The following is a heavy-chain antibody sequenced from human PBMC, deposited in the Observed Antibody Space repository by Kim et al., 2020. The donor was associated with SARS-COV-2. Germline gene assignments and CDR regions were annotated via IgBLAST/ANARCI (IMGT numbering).Heavy chain of an antibody. J-gene: IGHJ6*02. CDR1: GGTFSSYA. V-gene: IGHV1-69*13. Sequence: SVKVSCKASGGTFSSYAISWVRQAPGQGLEWMGGIIPIFGTANYAQKFQGRVTITADESTSTAYMELNSLRSEDTAVYYCARHLGSGSLYYYYYYGMDVWGQGTTVTVSS. CDR2: IIPIFGTA. CDR3: ARHLGSGSLYYYYYYGMDV. D-gene: IGHD3-10*01.